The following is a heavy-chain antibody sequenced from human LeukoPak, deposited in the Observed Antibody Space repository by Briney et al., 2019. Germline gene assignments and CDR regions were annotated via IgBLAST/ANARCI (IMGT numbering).Heavy chain of an antibody. V-gene: IGHV4-31*03. J-gene: IGHJ5*02. CDR1: GGSISSGGYY. D-gene: IGHD2-2*01. CDR3: ARALRYCSSTSCFNWFDP. CDR2: IYYSGST. Sequence: SQTLSLTCTVSGGSISSGGYYWGWIRQHPGKGLEWIGYIYYSGSTYYNPSLKSRVTISVDTSKNQFSLKLSSVTAADTAVYYCARALRYCSSTSCFNWFDPWGQGTLVTVSS.